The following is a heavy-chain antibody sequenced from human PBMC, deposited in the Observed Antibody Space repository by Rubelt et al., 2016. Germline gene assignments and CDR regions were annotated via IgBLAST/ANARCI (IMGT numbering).Heavy chain of an antibody. CDR3: ARDEPYSSSWYDY. J-gene: IGHJ4*02. CDR1: GYTFNSYG. D-gene: IGHD6-13*01. CDR2: ISDNNGNT. Sequence: QVQLVQSGAEVKKPGASVKVSCKASGYTFNSYGISWVRQAPGQGIEWMGWISDNNGNTNYAQKFQGRVTMTTETPTSTAYMELRSLRSDDTAVYYCARDEPYSSSWYDYWGQGTLVTVSS. V-gene: IGHV1-18*01.